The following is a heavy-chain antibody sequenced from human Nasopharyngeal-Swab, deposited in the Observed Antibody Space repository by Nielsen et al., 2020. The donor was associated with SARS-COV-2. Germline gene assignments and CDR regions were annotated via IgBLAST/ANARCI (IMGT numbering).Heavy chain of an antibody. CDR1: GFTFSSYS. V-gene: IGHV3-48*04. Sequence: GGSLRLSCAASGFTFSSYSMNWVRQAPGKGLEWVSYISSSSSTIYYADSVKGRFTISRDNAKNSLYLQMNSLRAEDTAVYYCARVPDYGDYEFDYWGQGTLVTVSS. D-gene: IGHD4-17*01. CDR3: ARVPDYGDYEFDY. J-gene: IGHJ4*02. CDR2: ISSSSSTI.